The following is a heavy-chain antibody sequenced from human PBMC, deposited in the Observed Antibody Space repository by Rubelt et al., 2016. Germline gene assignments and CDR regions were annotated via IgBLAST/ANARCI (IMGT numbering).Heavy chain of an antibody. D-gene: IGHD3-3*01. CDR2: IYYTGST. CDR3: ASGESLVNFDY. V-gene: IGHV4-39*01. CDR1: GGSISGSSYY. Sequence: QLRLQESGPGLVKPSETLSLTCTVSGGSISGSSYYWGWIRQPPGKGLEWIGTIYYTGSTYYNPSLKGRVTISVDTSKNQFSLKLGSVTAPDTAVYYCASGESLVNFDYWGQGTLVTVSS. J-gene: IGHJ4*02.